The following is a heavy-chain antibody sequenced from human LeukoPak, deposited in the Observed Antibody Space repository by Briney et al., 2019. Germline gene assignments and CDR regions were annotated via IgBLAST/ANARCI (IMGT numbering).Heavy chain of an antibody. J-gene: IGHJ6*02. CDR1: GYTFTSYG. CDR2: ISAYNGNT. Sequence: ASVKVSCKASGYTFTSYGISWVRQAPGQGLEWMGWISAYNGNTNYAQKPQGRVTMTTDTSTSTAYMELRSLRSDDTAAYYCASVNRMVRGVINYYYGMDVWGQGTTVTVSS. D-gene: IGHD3-10*01. V-gene: IGHV1-18*04. CDR3: ASVNRMVRGVINYYYGMDV.